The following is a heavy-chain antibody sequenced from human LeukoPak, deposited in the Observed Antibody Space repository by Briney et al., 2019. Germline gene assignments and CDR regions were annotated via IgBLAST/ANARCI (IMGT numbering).Heavy chain of an antibody. D-gene: IGHD2-21*01. CDR3: ARHKYCGGCPNWFDP. V-gene: IGHV5-51*01. CDR1: GYSLTSYW. Sequence: GESLKISCKGSGYSLTSYWIGWVRQMPGKGLECMGIIYPGDSDTRYSPSFQGQVTISADKSISTAYLQWSSLKASDTAMYYCARHKYCGGCPNWFDPWGQGTLVTVSS. J-gene: IGHJ5*02. CDR2: IYPGDSDT.